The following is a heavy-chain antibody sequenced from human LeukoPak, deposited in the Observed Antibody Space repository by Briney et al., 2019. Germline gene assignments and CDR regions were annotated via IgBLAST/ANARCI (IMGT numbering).Heavy chain of an antibody. CDR2: INHSGST. J-gene: IGHJ5*02. Sequence: SETLSLTCAVYGGSFSGYYWSWIRQPPGKGLEWIGEINHSGSTNYNPSLKSRVTISVDTSKNQFSLKLSSVTAADTAVYYCASMIAAAPYNWFDPWGQGTLVTVSS. CDR1: GGSFSGYY. D-gene: IGHD6-13*01. CDR3: ASMIAAAPYNWFDP. V-gene: IGHV4-34*01.